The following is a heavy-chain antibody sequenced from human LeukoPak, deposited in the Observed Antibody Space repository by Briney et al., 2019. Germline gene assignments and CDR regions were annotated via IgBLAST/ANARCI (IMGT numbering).Heavy chain of an antibody. CDR3: ASTMAAADLRLLDY. Sequence: SETLSLTCTVSGGSISSGDYYWSWIRQPPGKGLEWIGYIYYSGSTYYNPSLKSRVTISVDTSKNQFSLKLSSVTAADTAVYYCASTMAAADLRLLDYWGQGTLVTVSS. CDR1: GGSISSGDYY. CDR2: IYYSGST. D-gene: IGHD6-13*01. V-gene: IGHV4-30-4*01. J-gene: IGHJ4*02.